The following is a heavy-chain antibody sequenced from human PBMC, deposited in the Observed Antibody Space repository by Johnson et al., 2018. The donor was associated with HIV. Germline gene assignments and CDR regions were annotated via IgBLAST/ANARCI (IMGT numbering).Heavy chain of an antibody. CDR2: IYSGGST. V-gene: IGHV3-11*04. J-gene: IGHJ3*02. CDR1: GFIFSDSY. CDR3: ARVGANFDAFDI. D-gene: IGHD4/OR15-4a*01. Sequence: QMLLVESGGGWVQPGGSLRLSCAASGFIFSDSYMSWIRQAPGKGLEWVSVIYSGGSTYYADSVKGRFTISSDNAKNSLFLQMNSLRAEDTAVYYCARVGANFDAFDIWGQGTMVTVSS.